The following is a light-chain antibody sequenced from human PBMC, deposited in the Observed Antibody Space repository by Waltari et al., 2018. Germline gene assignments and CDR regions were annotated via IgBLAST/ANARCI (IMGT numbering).Light chain of an antibody. CDR1: QSISGR. V-gene: IGKV1-5*03. CDR2: KAS. J-gene: IGKJ5*01. Sequence: DIQMTQSSSTLSASIGDRDTITCRASQSISGRLVWYQQKPGKAHKLLIFKASNLPSGVPSSFSRSGSGTDFTLTISSLQPDDFATYYCQHYKSYSPITCGQGTRLEIK. CDR3: QHYKSYSPIT.